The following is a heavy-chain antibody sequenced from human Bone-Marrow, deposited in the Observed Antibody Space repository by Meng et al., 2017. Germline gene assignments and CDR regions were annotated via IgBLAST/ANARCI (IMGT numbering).Heavy chain of an antibody. CDR2: VYHRGDT. Sequence: QVQLQESGPGLVKPSETLSLTCTVSGGSMSNYYWSWIRQPPGKGLEWIGEVYHRGDTNYNPSLKSRVDISVDKSKNQFSLKLSSVTAADTAVYYCSVGELLPTWFDPWGQGTLVTVSS. CDR3: SVGELLPTWFDP. V-gene: IGHV4-59*04. CDR1: GGSMSNYY. J-gene: IGHJ5*02. D-gene: IGHD1-26*01.